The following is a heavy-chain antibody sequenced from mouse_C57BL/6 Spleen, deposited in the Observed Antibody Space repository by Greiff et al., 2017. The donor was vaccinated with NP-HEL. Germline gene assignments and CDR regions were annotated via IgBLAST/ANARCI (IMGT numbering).Heavy chain of an antibody. CDR3: ARAGYYSNVDY. J-gene: IGHJ2*01. CDR2: IDPSDSYT. D-gene: IGHD2-5*01. V-gene: IGHV1-59*01. CDR1: GYTFTSYW. Sequence: QVQLQQPGAELVRPGTSVKLSCKASGYTFTSYWMHWVKQRPGQGLEWIGVIDPSDSYTNYNQKFKGKATLTVDTSSSTAYMQLSSLTSEDSAVYYCARAGYYSNVDYGGKGTPLTVAS.